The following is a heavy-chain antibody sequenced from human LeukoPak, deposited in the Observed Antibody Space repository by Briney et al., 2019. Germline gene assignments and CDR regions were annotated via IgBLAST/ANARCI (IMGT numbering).Heavy chain of an antibody. V-gene: IGHV4-34*01. J-gene: IGHJ6*02. Sequence: SETLSLTCAVYGGSFSGYYWSWIRQPPGKGLEWIGEINHSGSTNYNPSLKSRVTISVDTSKNQFSLKLSSVTAADTAVYYCARDSRYCSGGSCQRRYYYYGMDVWGQGTTVTVSS. CDR3: ARDSRYCSGGSCQRRYYYYGMDV. CDR1: GGSFSGYY. CDR2: INHSGST. D-gene: IGHD2-15*01.